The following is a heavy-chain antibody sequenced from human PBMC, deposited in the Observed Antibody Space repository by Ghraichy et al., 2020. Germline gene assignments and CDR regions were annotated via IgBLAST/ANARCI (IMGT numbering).Heavy chain of an antibody. D-gene: IGHD3-9*01. CDR3: ARRPTGGGDILTGYRVKKYGMDV. J-gene: IGHJ6*02. Sequence: SETLSLTCAVYGGSFSGYYWSWIRQPPGKGLEWIGEINHSGSTNYNPSLKSRVTISVDTSKNQFSLKLSSVTAADTAVYYCARRPTGGGDILTGYRVKKYGMDVWSQGTTVTVSS. V-gene: IGHV4-34*01. CDR1: GGSFSGYY. CDR2: INHSGST.